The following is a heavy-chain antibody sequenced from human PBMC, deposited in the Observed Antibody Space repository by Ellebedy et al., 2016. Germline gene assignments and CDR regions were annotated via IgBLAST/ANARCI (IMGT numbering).Heavy chain of an antibody. CDR3: ASARHKVAGIDY. CDR2: IYYSGST. CDR1: GGSISSYY. V-gene: IGHV4-59*13. Sequence: SETLSLXXTVSGGSISSYYWSWIRQPPGKGLEWIGYIYYSGSTNYNPSLKSRVTISVDTSKNQFSLKLSSVTAADTAVYYCASARHKVAGIDYWGQGTLVTVSS. J-gene: IGHJ4*02. D-gene: IGHD6-19*01.